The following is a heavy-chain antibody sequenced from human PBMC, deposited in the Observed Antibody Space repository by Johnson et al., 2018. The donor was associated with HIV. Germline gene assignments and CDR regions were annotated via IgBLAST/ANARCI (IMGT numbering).Heavy chain of an antibody. CDR3: ASSSPRDAFDI. V-gene: IGHV3-33*05. CDR2: ISYGGSNK. Sequence: QVQLVESGGGVVQPGRSLRLSCAASGFIFSSYGMHWVRQAPGKGLEWVAVISYGGSNKYYADSVKGRFTISRDNSKNTLYLQMNSLRAEDTAVYYCASSSPRDAFDIWGQGTMVTVSS. CDR1: GFIFSSYG. J-gene: IGHJ3*02.